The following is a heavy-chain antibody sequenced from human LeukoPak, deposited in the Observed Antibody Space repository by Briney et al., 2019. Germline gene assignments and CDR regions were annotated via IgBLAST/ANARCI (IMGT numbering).Heavy chain of an antibody. CDR1: GFTFSSYA. CDR2: ISYDGSNK. V-gene: IGHV3-30-3*01. Sequence: GGSLRLSCAASGFTFSSYAMHWVRQAPGKGLEWVAVISYDGSNKYYADSVKGRFTISRDNSKNTLYLQMNSLRSEDTAVYYCAADAEDGAFDIWGQGTMVTVSS. J-gene: IGHJ3*02. CDR3: AADAEDGAFDI.